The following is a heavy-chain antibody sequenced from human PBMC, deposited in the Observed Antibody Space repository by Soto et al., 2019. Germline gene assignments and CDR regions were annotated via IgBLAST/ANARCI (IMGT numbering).Heavy chain of an antibody. Sequence: EVQLVESGGGLVQPGGSLSLSCAASGFAFNSYSVNWVRQAPGKGLEWVSYISSGSSIIYYADSVKGRFTISRDDAKNSLYLQMNSLRDEDTAVYYCARGVSGYHVDHGMDVWGQGTTVTVSS. CDR1: GFAFNSYS. V-gene: IGHV3-48*02. CDR2: ISSGSSII. CDR3: ARGVSGYHVDHGMDV. D-gene: IGHD6-25*01. J-gene: IGHJ6*02.